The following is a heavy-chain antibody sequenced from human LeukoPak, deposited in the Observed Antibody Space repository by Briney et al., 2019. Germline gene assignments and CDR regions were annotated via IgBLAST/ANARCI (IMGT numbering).Heavy chain of an antibody. CDR3: ARGCGDSVRSYYYYMDV. D-gene: IGHD4-17*01. J-gene: IGHJ6*03. CDR1: GFTFSSYS. V-gene: IGHV3-21*01. CDR2: ISSSSSYI. Sequence: GGSLRLSCAASGFTFSSYSMNWVRQAPGKGLEWVSSISSSSSYIYYADSVKGRFTISRDNAKNSLYLQMNSPRAEDTAVYYCARGCGDSVRSYYYYMDVWGKGTTVAVSS.